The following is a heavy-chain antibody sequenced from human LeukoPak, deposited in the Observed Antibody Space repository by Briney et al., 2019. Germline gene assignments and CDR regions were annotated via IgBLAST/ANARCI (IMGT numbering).Heavy chain of an antibody. Sequence: PGGSLRLSCAASGFTFSSYSMNWVRQAPGKGLEWVSSISSSSSYIYYADSVKGRFTISRDNAKNTLYLQMNSLRAEDTAVYYCARGGVRDFFYYAMDVWGQGTTVTVSS. CDR2: ISSSSSYI. CDR3: ARGGVRDFFYYAMDV. CDR1: GFTFSSYS. V-gene: IGHV3-21*04. D-gene: IGHD3-10*01. J-gene: IGHJ6*02.